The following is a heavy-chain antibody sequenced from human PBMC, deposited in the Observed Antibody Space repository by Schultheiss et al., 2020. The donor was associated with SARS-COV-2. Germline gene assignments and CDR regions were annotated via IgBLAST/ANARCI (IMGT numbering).Heavy chain of an antibody. D-gene: IGHD3-10*01. J-gene: IGHJ6*01. V-gene: IGHV3-43*01. CDR1: GFTFDDYT. CDR3: AKDIRGFDTNYYGSRGTKNHYYYYYGMDV. CDR2: ISWDGGST. Sequence: GGSLRLSCAASGFTFDDYTMHWVRQAPGKGLEWVSLISWDGGSTYYADSVKGRFTISRDNSKNSLYLQMNSLRTEDTALYYCAKDIRGFDTNYYGSRGTKNHYYYYYGMDVWGQGTTVTGSS.